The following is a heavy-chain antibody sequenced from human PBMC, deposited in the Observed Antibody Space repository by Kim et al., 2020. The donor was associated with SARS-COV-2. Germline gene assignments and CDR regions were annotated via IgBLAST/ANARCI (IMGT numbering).Heavy chain of an antibody. D-gene: IGHD6-13*01. V-gene: IGHV3-23*01. J-gene: IGHJ6*02. Sequence: GGSLRLSCAASGFTFSNYAMSWVRQAPGEGLEWVSTISTGGATTYYADSVKGRFTISRDNSKDTLYLEMNSLRVEDTAVYYCAKKGYSSSWSSGMDVWG. CDR1: GFTFSNYA. CDR2: ISTGGATT. CDR3: AKKGYSSSWSSGMDV.